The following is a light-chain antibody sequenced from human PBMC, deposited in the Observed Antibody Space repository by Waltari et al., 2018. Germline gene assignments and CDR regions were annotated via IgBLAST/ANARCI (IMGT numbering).Light chain of an antibody. CDR3: MQGTHWPWT. J-gene: IGKJ1*01. V-gene: IGKV2-30*02. CDR2: RVS. CDR1: QSLVHSDGNTY. Sequence: VVMTQSPLSLPVTLGQPASISCRSSQSLVHSDGNTYLNWFQQRPGQSPRRLFYRVSNRDSGVPDRFSGSGSGTDVTLKITRVEAEDVGVYYCMQGTHWPWTFGQGTKVEIK.